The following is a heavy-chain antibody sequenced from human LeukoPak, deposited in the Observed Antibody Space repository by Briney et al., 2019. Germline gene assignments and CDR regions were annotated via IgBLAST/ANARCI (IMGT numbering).Heavy chain of an antibody. J-gene: IGHJ4*02. CDR3: ASSQGYCSSTSCWFDY. V-gene: IGHV3-21*01. Sequence: DSVKGRFTISRDNAKNSLYLQMNSLRAEDTAVYYCASSQGYCSSTSCWFDYWGQGTLVTVSS. D-gene: IGHD2-2*01.